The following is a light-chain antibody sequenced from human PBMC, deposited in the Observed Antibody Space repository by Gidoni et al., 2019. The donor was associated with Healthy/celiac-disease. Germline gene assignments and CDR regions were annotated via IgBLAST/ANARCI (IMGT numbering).Light chain of an antibody. V-gene: IGLV6-57*02. J-gene: IGLJ2*01. CDR1: SGSIASNY. CDR3: QSYDSSNHVV. CDR2: EDN. Sequence: NFMLTQPHSVSESPVKTVTISCTGSSGSIASNYVQWYQQRPGSAPTTVIYEDNQRPSGVPDRSSGSIDSSSNSASLTISGLKTEDEADYYCQSYDSSNHVVFGGGTKLTVL.